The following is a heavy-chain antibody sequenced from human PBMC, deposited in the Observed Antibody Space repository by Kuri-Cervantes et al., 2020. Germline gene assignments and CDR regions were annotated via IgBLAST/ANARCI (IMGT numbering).Heavy chain of an antibody. J-gene: IGHJ4*02. V-gene: IGHV4-34*01. CDR3: ARGDPDFDY. CDR1: GGSFSGYY. Sequence: SETLSLTCAVYGGSFSGYYWSWIRQPPGKGLEWIGEINHSGSTNYNPPLKSRVTISVDTSKNQFSLKLSSVTAADTAVYYCARGDPDFDYWGQGTLVTVSS. CDR2: INHSGST.